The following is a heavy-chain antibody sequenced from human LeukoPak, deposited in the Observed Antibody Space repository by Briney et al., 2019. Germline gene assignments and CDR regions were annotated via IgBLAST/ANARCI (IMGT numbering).Heavy chain of an antibody. V-gene: IGHV3-30*02. CDR1: GFTFSSYG. CDR3: AKGGTFRTAFDI. D-gene: IGHD2-2*01. CDR2: IRYDGSNK. Sequence: GGSLRLSCAASGFTFSSYGMHWVRQAPGKGLEWVAFIRYDGSNKYYADSVKGRFTISRDNSKNTLYLQMNSLRAEDTAVYYCAKGGTFRTAFDIWGQGTMVTVSS. J-gene: IGHJ3*02.